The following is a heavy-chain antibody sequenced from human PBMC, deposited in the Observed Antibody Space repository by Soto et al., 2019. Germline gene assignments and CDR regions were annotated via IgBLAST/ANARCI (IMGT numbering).Heavy chain of an antibody. CDR1: GFTFSSYW. V-gene: IGHV3-74*01. Sequence: GSLRLSCAASGFTFSSYWMHWVRQAPGKGLVWVSRINGDGSSTTYADSVKGRFTISRDNAKNTLYLQMNSLRAEDTAVYYCARLYCSGGSCSDYWGQGTLVTVSS. CDR2: INGDGSST. CDR3: ARLYCSGGSCSDY. J-gene: IGHJ4*02. D-gene: IGHD2-15*01.